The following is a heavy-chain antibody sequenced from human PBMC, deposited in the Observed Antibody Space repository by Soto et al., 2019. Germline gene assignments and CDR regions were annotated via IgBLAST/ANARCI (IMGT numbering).Heavy chain of an antibody. CDR1: EFTLGAYA. CDR3: TSPGFGDYVRRDY. D-gene: IGHD4-17*01. V-gene: IGHV3-49*04. Sequence: GRSLRPSCTDLEFTLGAYAISWVRQAPGKRRESVGFIRSKAYGGTTEYAASVKGRFTISRDDSKSIAYLEMNSVKTEDTAAYYCTSPGFGDYVRRDYWGQGTLVTVSS. CDR2: IRSKAYGGTT. J-gene: IGHJ4*02.